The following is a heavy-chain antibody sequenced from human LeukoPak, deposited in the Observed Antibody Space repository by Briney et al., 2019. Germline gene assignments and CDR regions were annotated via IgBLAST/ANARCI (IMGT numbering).Heavy chain of an antibody. CDR3: ATALSSGWYRSFDY. CDR2: INPSGGST. CDR1: GYTFTSYY. J-gene: IGHJ4*02. Sequence: ASVKVSCKASGYTFTSYYMHWVRQAPGQGLEWMGIINPSGGSTSYAQKFQGRVTMTEDTSTDTAYMELSSLRSEDTAVYYCATALSSGWYRSFDYWGQGTLVTVSS. D-gene: IGHD6-19*01. V-gene: IGHV1-46*01.